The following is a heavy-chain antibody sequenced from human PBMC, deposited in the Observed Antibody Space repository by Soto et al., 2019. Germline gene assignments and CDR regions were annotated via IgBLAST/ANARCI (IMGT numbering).Heavy chain of an antibody. Sequence: QITLKESGPTLVKPTQTLTLTCTFSGFSLSTSGVGVGWIRQPPGKALEWLALIYWDDDKRYSPSLKSRLTITKDTSKNLVVLTMTNMDPVETATYYCAHGYCSGTSCYTFDYWGQGTLVTASS. J-gene: IGHJ4*02. V-gene: IGHV2-5*02. CDR2: IYWDDDK. CDR3: AHGYCSGTSCYTFDY. CDR1: GFSLSTSGVG. D-gene: IGHD2-15*01.